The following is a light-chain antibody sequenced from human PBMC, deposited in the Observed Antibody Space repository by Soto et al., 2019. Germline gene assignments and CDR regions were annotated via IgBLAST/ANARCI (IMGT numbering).Light chain of an antibody. CDR3: QQYYSSRT. Sequence: EIVLTQSPGTVSLSPGERATLSCRASQSVGSRWLAWYQQKPGQAPRVLIYGGSNRATGIPDRFSGSGSGTDFTLTISRLKPEDFAVYYCQQYYSSRTFGQGTKVEMK. V-gene: IGKV3-20*01. CDR1: QSVGSRW. CDR2: GGS. J-gene: IGKJ1*01.